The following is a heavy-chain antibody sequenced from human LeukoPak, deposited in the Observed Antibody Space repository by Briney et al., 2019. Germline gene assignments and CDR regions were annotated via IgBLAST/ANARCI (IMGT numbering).Heavy chain of an antibody. CDR3: TLPPGLP. CDR2: IKSKTDGGTT. CDR1: GFTFSLYS. V-gene: IGHV3-15*01. J-gene: IGHJ5*02. Sequence: KSGGSLRLSCVASGFTFSLYSINWVRQAPGKGLEWVGRIKSKTDGGTTDYAAPVKGRFTISRDDSKNTLYLQMNSLKTEDTAVYYCTLPPGLPWGQGTLVTVSS.